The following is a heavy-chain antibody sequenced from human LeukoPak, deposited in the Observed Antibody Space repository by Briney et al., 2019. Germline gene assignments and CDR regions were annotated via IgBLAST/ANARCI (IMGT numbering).Heavy chain of an antibody. CDR3: ARESPACGEDCYFDY. Sequence: PGGSLRLSCAASGFTFSRLWMSWVRQAPGKGLEWVANIKQDGSEKYYVDSVKGRFTISRDNAKNSLYLQMNSLRAEDTAVYYCARESPACGEDCYFDYWGQGTLVTVSS. D-gene: IGHD2-21*02. CDR1: GFTFSRLW. J-gene: IGHJ4*02. V-gene: IGHV3-7*01. CDR2: IKQDGSEK.